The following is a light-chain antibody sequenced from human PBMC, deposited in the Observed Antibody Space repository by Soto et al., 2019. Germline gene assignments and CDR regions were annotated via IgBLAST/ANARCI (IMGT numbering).Light chain of an antibody. CDR2: SGY. V-gene: IGKV3-15*01. J-gene: IGKJ5*01. CDR1: QSVSSS. Sequence: VTQSPDTLSLSPGETATLYCRASQSVSSSVAWYQHKPGQSPRLLVYSGYKRSPGVPARFSGSGSGTECTLTISSLQSEDVEVYYCQQYNNWPITFGQGTRLEIK. CDR3: QQYNNWPIT.